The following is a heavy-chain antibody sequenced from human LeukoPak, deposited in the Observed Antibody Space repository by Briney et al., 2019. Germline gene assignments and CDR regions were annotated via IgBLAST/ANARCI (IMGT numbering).Heavy chain of an antibody. CDR1: GGSFSSYY. J-gene: IGHJ6*02. V-gene: IGHV4-59*01. D-gene: IGHD4-17*01. CDR2: IYYSGST. Sequence: PSETLSLTCAVYGGSFSSYYWSWIRQPPGKGLEWIGYIYYSGSTNYNPSLKSRVTISVDTSKNQFSLKLSSVTAADTAVYYCARDRGDYPYYYYYGMDVWGQGTTVTVSS. CDR3: ARDRGDYPYYYYYGMDV.